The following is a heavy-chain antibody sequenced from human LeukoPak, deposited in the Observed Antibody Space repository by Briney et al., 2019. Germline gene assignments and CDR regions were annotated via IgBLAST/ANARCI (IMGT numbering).Heavy chain of an antibody. D-gene: IGHD3-10*01. V-gene: IGHV3-30*02. CDR1: GFTFSHYT. CDR3: AKDIGGSYSGLDY. Sequence: GGSLRLSCVASGFTFSHYTLHWVRQAPGKGLEWVAVVWYGGNNKYYTDSVKGRFIISRDNSKEMLYLEMNSLRPEDTAVFYCAKDIGGSYSGLDYWGQGTLVTVSS. CDR2: VWYGGNNK. J-gene: IGHJ4*02.